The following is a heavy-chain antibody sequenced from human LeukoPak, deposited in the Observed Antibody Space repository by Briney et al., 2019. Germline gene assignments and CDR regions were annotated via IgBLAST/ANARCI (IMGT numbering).Heavy chain of an antibody. CDR3: ARYDFWSGYYSNFDH. CDR2: IKQDGSEK. D-gene: IGHD3-3*01. CDR1: GFTFSDYY. J-gene: IGHJ4*02. Sequence: GGSLRLSCAASGFTFSDYYMSWVRQAPGKGLEWVANIKQDGSEKYCVDSVKGLFTISRDNAKNSLYLQMNSLRAEDTAVYFCARYDFWSGYYSNFDHWGQGTLVTVSS. V-gene: IGHV3-7*01.